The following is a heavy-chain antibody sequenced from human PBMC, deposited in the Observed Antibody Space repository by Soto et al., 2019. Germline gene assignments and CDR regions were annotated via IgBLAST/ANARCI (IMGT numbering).Heavy chain of an antibody. Sequence: PSETLSLTCTVSGGSISSRGYYWGWIRQPPGKGLEWIGSIYYSGSTYYNPSLKSRVTISVDTSKNQFSLKLSSVTAADTAVYYCARRVEVTPYYYGMDVWGQGTTVTVSS. CDR2: IYYSGST. J-gene: IGHJ6*02. V-gene: IGHV4-39*01. CDR1: GGSISSRGYY. D-gene: IGHD3-22*01. CDR3: ARRVEVTPYYYGMDV.